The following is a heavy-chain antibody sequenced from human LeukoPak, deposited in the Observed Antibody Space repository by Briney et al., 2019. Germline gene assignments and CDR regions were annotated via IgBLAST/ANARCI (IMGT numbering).Heavy chain of an antibody. J-gene: IGHJ6*02. D-gene: IGHD3-22*01. Sequence: SETLSLTCAVYGGSFSGYYWSWIRQPPGKGLEWIGEINHSGSTNYNPSLKSRVTISVDTSKNQLSLKLSSVTAADTAVYYCARHYYYDSSGYYSVPYYYYGMDVWGQGTTVTVSS. CDR3: ARHYYYDSSGYYSVPYYYYGMDV. CDR2: INHSGST. V-gene: IGHV4-34*01. CDR1: GGSFSGYY.